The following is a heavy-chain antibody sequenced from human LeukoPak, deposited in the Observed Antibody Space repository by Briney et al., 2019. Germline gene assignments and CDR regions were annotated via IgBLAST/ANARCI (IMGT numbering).Heavy chain of an antibody. D-gene: IGHD4-17*01. CDR2: ISSSSSFR. J-gene: IGHJ6*02. CDR1: GFTFSSHS. Sequence: GGSLRLSCAGSGFTFSSHSINWVRQAPGKGLEWVSSISSSSSFRYYADSVRGRFTISRDNAKNSVYLQMNSLRAEDTAVYYCARNVPHYGDYSAANYYYYGMDVWGQGTTVTVSS. CDR3: ARNVPHYGDYSAANYYYYGMDV. V-gene: IGHV3-21*01.